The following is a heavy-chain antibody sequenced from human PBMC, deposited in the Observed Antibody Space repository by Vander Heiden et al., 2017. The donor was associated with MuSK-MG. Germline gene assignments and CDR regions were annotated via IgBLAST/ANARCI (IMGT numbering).Heavy chain of an antibody. CDR3: AKGIYCSSGSCYNNWFDP. J-gene: IGHJ5*02. CDR2: ISGSGTGT. V-gene: IGHV3-23*01. D-gene: IGHD2-15*01. Sequence: EVQLLQSGGGLVQPGGSLRLSCAASGFSFSPNAMTWVRQAPGKGLEWVSGISGSGTGTFYADSVKGRFTISRDNSKNTLYLQMNSLRAEDTAVYYCAKGIYCSSGSCYNNWFDPWGQGTLVFVSS. CDR1: GFSFSPNA.